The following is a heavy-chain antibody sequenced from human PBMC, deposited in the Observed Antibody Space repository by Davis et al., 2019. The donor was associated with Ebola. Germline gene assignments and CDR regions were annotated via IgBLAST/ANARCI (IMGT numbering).Heavy chain of an antibody. Sequence: GESLKISCAASGFTFSSYAMSWVRQAPGKGLEWVSAISGSGGSTYYADSVKGRFTISRDNSKNTLYLQMNSLRAEDTAVYYCARDRWLAFWYFDLWGRGTLVTVSS. V-gene: IGHV3-23*01. CDR2: ISGSGGST. CDR1: GFTFSSYA. J-gene: IGHJ2*01. CDR3: ARDRWLAFWYFDL. D-gene: IGHD6-19*01.